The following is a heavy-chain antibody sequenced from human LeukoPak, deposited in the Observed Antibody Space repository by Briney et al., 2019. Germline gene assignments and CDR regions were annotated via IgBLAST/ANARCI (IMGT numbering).Heavy chain of an antibody. CDR3: ARADTYYDILTGYYFDY. D-gene: IGHD3-9*01. J-gene: IGHJ4*02. CDR2: INSDGSST. CDR1: GFTFSSYW. Sequence: GGPLRLSCAASGFTFSSYWMHWVRQAPGKGLVWVSRINSDGSSTTYADSVKGRFTISRDNAKNTLYLQMNSLRAEDTAVYYCARADTYYDILTGYYFDYWGQGTLVTVSS. V-gene: IGHV3-74*01.